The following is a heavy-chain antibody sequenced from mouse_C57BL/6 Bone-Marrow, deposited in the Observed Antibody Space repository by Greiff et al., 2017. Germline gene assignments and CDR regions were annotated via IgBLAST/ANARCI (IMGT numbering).Heavy chain of an antibody. Sequence: QVQLQQPGAELVKPAASVKLSCNVSGYTFTSYWTPWLKQRPGQGLEWMGMIHPNSGSTNYNEKFKSKATLTLDKSSSTAYMQLSGLSSEDSGVYYYPEEGLPASWGQGTTLTVS. V-gene: IGHV1-64*01. CDR2: IHPNSGST. J-gene: IGHJ2*01. CDR1: GYTFTSYW. CDR3: PEEGLPAS. D-gene: IGHD2-4*01.